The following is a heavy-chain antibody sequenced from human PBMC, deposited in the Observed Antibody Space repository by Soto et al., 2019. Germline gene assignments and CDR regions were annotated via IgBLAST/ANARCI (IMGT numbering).Heavy chain of an antibody. CDR3: AKTRGAMIYAISVYGMDV. D-gene: IGHD2-8*01. Sequence: EVQLLESGGGFIHPGGSLRLSCAASGFSFSSFAMNWVRQAPGKGLEWVSIISGSADSTFYADSVKSRFTISRDNSKSTLYLQINSLRDEDTAVYYCAKTRGAMIYAISVYGMDVWGQGTTVTVSS. J-gene: IGHJ6*02. CDR1: GFSFSSFA. CDR2: ISGSADST. V-gene: IGHV3-23*01.